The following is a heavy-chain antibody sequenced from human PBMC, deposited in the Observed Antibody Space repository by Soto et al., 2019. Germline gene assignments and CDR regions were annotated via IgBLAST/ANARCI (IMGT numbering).Heavy chain of an antibody. J-gene: IGHJ4*02. CDR3: ARGDIVATDFDY. V-gene: IGHV1-69*06. D-gene: IGHD5-12*01. CDR2: IIPIFGTA. CDR1: GGTFSSYA. Sequence: SVKVSCKASGGTFSSYAISWVRQAPGQGLEWMGGIIPIFGTANYAQKFQGRVTITADKSTSTACMELSSLRSEDTAVYYCARGDIVATDFDYWGQGTLVTVSS.